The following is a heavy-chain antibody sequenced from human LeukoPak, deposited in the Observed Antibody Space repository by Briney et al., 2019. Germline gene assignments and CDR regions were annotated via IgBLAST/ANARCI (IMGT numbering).Heavy chain of an antibody. CDR2: ISGSGGST. Sequence: GGSLRLSCAASGFTFSSYAMSWVRQAPGKGLEWVSAISGSGGSTYYADSVKGRFTISRDNSKNTLYLQMNSLRAEDTAVYYCAKVSAPVTMVRGVPPTDFDYWGQGTLVTVSS. CDR3: AKVSAPVTMVRGVPPTDFDY. J-gene: IGHJ4*02. D-gene: IGHD3-10*01. CDR1: GFTFSSYA. V-gene: IGHV3-23*01.